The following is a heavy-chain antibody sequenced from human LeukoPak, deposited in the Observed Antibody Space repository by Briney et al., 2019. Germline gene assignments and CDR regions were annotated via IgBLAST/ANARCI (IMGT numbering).Heavy chain of an antibody. D-gene: IGHD3-22*01. Sequence: PSETLSLTCTVSGGSISSYYWSWIRQPPGKGLEWIGYIYYSGSTNHNPSLKSRVTISVDTSKNQFSLKLSSVTAADTAVYYCATYYYDSSGRLYYFDYWGQGTLVTVSS. CDR3: ATYYYDSSGRLYYFDY. V-gene: IGHV4-59*08. CDR1: GGSISSYY. J-gene: IGHJ4*02. CDR2: IYYSGST.